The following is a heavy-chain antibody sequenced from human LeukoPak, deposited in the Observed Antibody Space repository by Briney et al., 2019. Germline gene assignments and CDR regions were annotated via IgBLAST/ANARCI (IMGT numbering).Heavy chain of an antibody. Sequence: GGSLRLSCAASGFTFTAYLIHWVRQAPGKGLEWVAVMSSDGNAMFYADSVKGRFTISRDNSKNTLYLQMNSLRAEDTAVYYCVRESEYYFDHSASFDYWGQGPLVTVSS. CDR1: GFTFTAYL. CDR2: MSSDGNAM. J-gene: IGHJ4*02. CDR3: VRESEYYFDHSASFDY. V-gene: IGHV3-30-3*01. D-gene: IGHD3-22*01.